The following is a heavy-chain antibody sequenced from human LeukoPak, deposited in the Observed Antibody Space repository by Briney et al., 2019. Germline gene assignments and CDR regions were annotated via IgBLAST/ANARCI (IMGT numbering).Heavy chain of an antibody. V-gene: IGHV4-4*02. J-gene: IGHJ5*02. D-gene: IGHD3-22*01. Sequence: PSETLSLTCAVSGVSISSSEWWIWVRQPPGQGLEWIGEIHRDGRTRYNPSLKSRVTISEDTSRNQFSLKLNSVTAADTAVHYCARGSGTYYYDSGGYLNWFDPWGQGILVTVSS. CDR3: ARGSGTYYYDSGGYLNWFDP. CDR1: GVSISSSEW. CDR2: IHRDGRT.